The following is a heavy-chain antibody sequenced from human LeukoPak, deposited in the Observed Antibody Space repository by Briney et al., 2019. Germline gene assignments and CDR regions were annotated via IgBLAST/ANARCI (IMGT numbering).Heavy chain of an antibody. Sequence: PGRSLRLSCAASGFTLSSYAMHWVRQAPGKGLEWVAVISYDGSNKYYADSVKGRFTISRDNSKNTLYLQMNSLRAEDTAVYYCARAFTSWDFDYWGQGTLVTVSS. D-gene: IGHD2-2*01. CDR1: GFTLSSYA. J-gene: IGHJ4*02. V-gene: IGHV3-30*01. CDR3: ARAFTSWDFDY. CDR2: ISYDGSNK.